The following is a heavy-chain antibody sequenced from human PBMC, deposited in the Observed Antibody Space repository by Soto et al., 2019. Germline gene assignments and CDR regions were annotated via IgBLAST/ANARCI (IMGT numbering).Heavy chain of an antibody. J-gene: IGHJ6*02. CDR2: ITAYNGNT. Sequence: QVQLVQSGAEVKNPGASVKVSCKASGYSFTRYGIGWARQAPGQGLEWMGWITAYNGNTNYAQNLQGRLTLTTDPSTTTAYMELTSLRSNDTAIYDCAMVDVYVTPSPQDVWGQGTTVTVSS. V-gene: IGHV1-18*01. D-gene: IGHD3-16*01. CDR3: AMVDVYVTPSPQDV. CDR1: GYSFTRYG.